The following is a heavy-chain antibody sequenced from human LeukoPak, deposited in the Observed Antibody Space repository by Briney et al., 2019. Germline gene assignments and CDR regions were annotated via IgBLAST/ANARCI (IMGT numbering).Heavy chain of an antibody. Sequence: SVKVSCKASGGTFSSYAISWVRQAPGQGLEWMGRIIPIFGTANYAQKFQGRVTITTDESTSTAYMELSSLRSEDTAVYYCARQFYGSGSFSEYFQHWGQGPLVPV. V-gene: IGHV1-69*05. D-gene: IGHD3-10*01. CDR1: GGTFSSYA. CDR3: ARQFYGSGSFSEYFQH. CDR2: IIPIFGTA. J-gene: IGHJ1*01.